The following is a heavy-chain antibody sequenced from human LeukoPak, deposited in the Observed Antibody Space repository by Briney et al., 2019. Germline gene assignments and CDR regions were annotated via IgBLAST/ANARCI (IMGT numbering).Heavy chain of an antibody. CDR1: GGSISSYY. D-gene: IGHD3-22*01. J-gene: IGHJ4*02. CDR2: IYHSGST. CDR3: ARDSLLVVAMPKPFDY. V-gene: IGHV4-59*04. Sequence: SETLSLTCTVSGGSISSYYWGWIRQPPGKGLEWIGSIYHSGSTYYNPSLKSRVTMSVDTSKNQFSLKLSSVTAADTAVYYCARDSLLVVAMPKPFDYWGQGTLVTVSS.